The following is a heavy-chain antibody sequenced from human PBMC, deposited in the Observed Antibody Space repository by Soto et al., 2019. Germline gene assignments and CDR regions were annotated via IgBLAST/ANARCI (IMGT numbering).Heavy chain of an antibody. CDR1: GFTFISYA. D-gene: IGHD6-6*01. V-gene: IGHV3-23*01. Sequence: PGGSLRLSCAASGFTFISYAMSWVRQAPGKGLEWVSAISGSGGNTYYADSVKGRFTISRDNSKNTLYLQMNSLRAEDTAVYYCAREKEDEGSSSLRVYYGMDAWGQGTTVTVSS. J-gene: IGHJ6*02. CDR3: AREKEDEGSSSLRVYYGMDA. CDR2: ISGSGGNT.